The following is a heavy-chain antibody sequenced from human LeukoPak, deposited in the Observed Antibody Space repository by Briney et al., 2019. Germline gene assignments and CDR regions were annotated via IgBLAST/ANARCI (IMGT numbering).Heavy chain of an antibody. CDR2: IGARGEVT. D-gene: IGHD1-26*01. V-gene: IGHV3-23*01. CDR1: GFAFSGYA. Sequence: GGSLRLSCTVSGFAFSGYAMSWVRQPPGKGPDWVSSIGARGEVTYSADSVKGRFTISRDNSKRTLFLQMNSLRAEDTAVYYCAKVHYTASFPGSFPGRNYFDSWGQGSLVTVSS. J-gene: IGHJ4*02. CDR3: AKVHYTASFPGSFPGRNYFDS.